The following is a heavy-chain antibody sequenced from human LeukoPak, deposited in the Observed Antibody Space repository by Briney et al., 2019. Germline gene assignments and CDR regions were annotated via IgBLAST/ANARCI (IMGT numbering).Heavy chain of an antibody. D-gene: IGHD3-10*01. CDR3: AREYYYGSGSYYSAYRMFDY. V-gene: IGHV4-30-4*01. CDR2: IYYSGST. J-gene: IGHJ4*02. CDR1: GGSISSGDYY. Sequence: SETLSLTCTVSGGSISSGDYYWSWIRQPPGKGLEWIGYIYYSGSTYYNPSLKSRVTISVDTSKNHFSLKLSSVTAADTAVYYCAREYYYGSGSYYSAYRMFDYWGQGTLVTVSS.